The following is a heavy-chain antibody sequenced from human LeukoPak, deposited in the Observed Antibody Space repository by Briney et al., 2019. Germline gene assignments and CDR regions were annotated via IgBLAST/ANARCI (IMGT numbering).Heavy chain of an antibody. V-gene: IGHV3-20*04. CDR2: INWNGGST. J-gene: IGHJ4*02. CDR3: ARRRVTFVRRVDITSYYFDY. D-gene: IGHD3-10*01. CDR1: GFTFDDYG. Sequence: RSGGSLRLSCAASGFTFDDYGMSWVRQAPGKGLEWVSGINWNGGSTGYADSVKGRFTISRDNAKNSLSLQMNSLRAKDTALYYCARRRVTFVRRVDITSYYFDYWGQGTLVTVSS.